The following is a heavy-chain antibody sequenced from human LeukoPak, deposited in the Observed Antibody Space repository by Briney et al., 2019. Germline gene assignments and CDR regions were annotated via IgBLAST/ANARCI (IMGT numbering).Heavy chain of an antibody. J-gene: IGHJ5*02. CDR1: GYTFTSYG. CDR2: ISAYNGST. Sequence: ASVKVSCKASGYTFTSYGISWVRQAPGQGLEWMGWISAYNGSTNYAQKLQGRVTMTTDTSTSTAYMELRSLRSDDTAVYYCARDLRGYDILTGYYRKNWFDPWGQGTLVTVSS. D-gene: IGHD3-9*01. CDR3: ARDLRGYDILTGYYRKNWFDP. V-gene: IGHV1-18*01.